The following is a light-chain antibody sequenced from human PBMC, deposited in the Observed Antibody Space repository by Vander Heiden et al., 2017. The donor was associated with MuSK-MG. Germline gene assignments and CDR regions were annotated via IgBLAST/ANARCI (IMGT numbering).Light chain of an antibody. CDR2: DAS. V-gene: IGKV3D-20*01. J-gene: IGKJ5*01. Sequence: EIVLTQSPDTLSLSPGERATPSCGASQSVSSSYLAWYQQKPGLAPRLLIYDASSRATGIPDRFSGSGSGTDFTLTISRLEPEDFAVYYCQQYGSSPITFGQGTRLEIK. CDR1: QSVSSSY. CDR3: QQYGSSPIT.